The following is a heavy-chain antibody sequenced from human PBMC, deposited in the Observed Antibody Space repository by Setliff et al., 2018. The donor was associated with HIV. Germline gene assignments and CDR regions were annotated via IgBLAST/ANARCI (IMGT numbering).Heavy chain of an antibody. Sequence: PSETLSLTCAVSGGSISSSDWWSWVRQPPGKGLGWIGEIHHSGSTNYNPSLKSRVTISVDKSKNQFSLKLSSVTAADTAAYYCAREKRYSYGSDWFDPWGQGTPVTVSS. CDR3: AREKRYSYGSDWFDP. D-gene: IGHD5-18*01. CDR2: IHHSGST. CDR1: GGSISSSDW. J-gene: IGHJ5*02. V-gene: IGHV4-4*02.